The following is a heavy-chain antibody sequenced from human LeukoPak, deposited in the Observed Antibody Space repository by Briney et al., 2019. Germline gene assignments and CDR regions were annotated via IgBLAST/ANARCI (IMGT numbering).Heavy chain of an antibody. CDR2: INPSSGST. J-gene: IGHJ4*02. CDR1: GYTFTGYY. CDR3: AREDLTGWYYFDY. Sequence: GASVKVSCKASGYTFTGYYMHWVRQAPGQGLEWMGIINPSSGSTSYAQKFQGRVAMTRDTSTSTVYMELSSLRSEDTAVYYCAREDLTGWYYFDYWGQGTLVTVSS. V-gene: IGHV1-46*01. D-gene: IGHD6-19*01.